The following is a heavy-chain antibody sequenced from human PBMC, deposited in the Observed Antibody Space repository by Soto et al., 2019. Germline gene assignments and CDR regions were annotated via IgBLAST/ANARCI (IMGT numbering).Heavy chain of an antibody. Sequence: AESLKISCQVSGYTFTIYWIGWVRQMPGKGLEWMGIIYPSDSDTRYSPSFQGQVTISADQSINTAYLQWDSLKASDTAIYYCARNANTVADHFDLWGQGTPVTVSS. CDR3: ARNANTVADHFDL. CDR1: GYTFTIYW. V-gene: IGHV5-51*01. D-gene: IGHD4-17*01. CDR2: IYPSDSDT. J-gene: IGHJ4*02.